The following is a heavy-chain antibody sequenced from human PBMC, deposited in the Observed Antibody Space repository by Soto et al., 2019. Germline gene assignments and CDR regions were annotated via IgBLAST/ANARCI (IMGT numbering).Heavy chain of an antibody. J-gene: IGHJ4*02. D-gene: IGHD5-12*01. Sequence: QLQLQESGPGLVKPSETLSLTCTVSGGSISSSSYYWGWIRQPPGKGLEWIGSIYYSGSTYYNPSLKSRVTISVDTSKNQFSLKLSSVTAADTAVYYCERLQGEMATITDVVDYWGQGTLVTVSS. CDR1: GGSISSSSYY. V-gene: IGHV4-39*01. CDR2: IYYSGST. CDR3: ERLQGEMATITDVVDY.